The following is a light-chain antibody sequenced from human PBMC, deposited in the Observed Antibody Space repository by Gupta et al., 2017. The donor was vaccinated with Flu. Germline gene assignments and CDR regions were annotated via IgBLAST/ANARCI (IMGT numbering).Light chain of an antibody. CDR1: QSLSDNC. J-gene: IGKJ1*01. Sequence: VLPQSPVTLSLSPGDGATLTCSASQSLSDNCLAWYQQRPGQAPKLLIYGASTRATGIPDRFSGSGSGTEFTLTISRLDPEDVAVYFCLQCEHPPQTFGQGTKVEIK. CDR2: GAS. CDR3: LQCEHPPQT. V-gene: IGKV3-20*01.